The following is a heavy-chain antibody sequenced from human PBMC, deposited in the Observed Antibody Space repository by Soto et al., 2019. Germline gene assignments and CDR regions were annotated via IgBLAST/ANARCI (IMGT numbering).Heavy chain of an antibody. CDR3: ARDPGYGDYVRGVYNWSAP. D-gene: IGHD4-17*01. V-gene: IGHV3-33*01. CDR1: GFTFSSYG. Sequence: PGGSLGLSCAASGFTFSSYGMHWVRQAPGKGLEWVAVIWYDGSNKYYADSVKGRFTISRDNSKNTLYLQMNSLRAEDKAVYYCARDPGYGDYVRGVYNWSAPWGQGTLVTVSP. CDR2: IWYDGSNK. J-gene: IGHJ5*02.